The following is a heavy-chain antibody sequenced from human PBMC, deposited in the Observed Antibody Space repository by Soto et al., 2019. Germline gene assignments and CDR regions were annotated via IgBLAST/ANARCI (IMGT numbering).Heavy chain of an antibody. CDR2: IIPIFGTA. V-gene: IGHV1-69*13. Sequence: RASVKVSCKASGGTFSSYAISWVRQAPGQGLEWMGGIIPIFGTANYAQKFQGRVTITADESTSTAYMELSSLRSEDTAVYYCARAITMIGSWFDPWGQGTLVTVSS. J-gene: IGHJ5*02. CDR1: GGTFSSYA. CDR3: ARAITMIGSWFDP. D-gene: IGHD3-22*01.